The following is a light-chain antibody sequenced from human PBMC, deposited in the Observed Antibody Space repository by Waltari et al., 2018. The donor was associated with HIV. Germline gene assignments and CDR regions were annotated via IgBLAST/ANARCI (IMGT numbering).Light chain of an antibody. CDR3: QQHPIT. J-gene: IGKJ5*01. Sequence: DIVLTQSPGTLALPPGERATRSCRASPSVSRDYLAWYQQRPGQAPRLLIYGVSSRATGIPDRFSGSGSGTEFTLTISRLEPEDFAVYYCQQHPITFGQGTRLEIK. V-gene: IGKV3-20*01. CDR2: GVS. CDR1: PSVSRDY.